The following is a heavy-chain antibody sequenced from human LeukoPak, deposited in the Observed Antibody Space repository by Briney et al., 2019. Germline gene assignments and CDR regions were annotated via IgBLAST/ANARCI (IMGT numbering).Heavy chain of an antibody. V-gene: IGHV4-61*02. CDR1: GGSISSGTYY. J-gene: IGHJ4*02. CDR2: IYNSGST. CDR3: ATVGAVAGKYYFDY. D-gene: IGHD6-19*01. Sequence: SQTLSLTCTVSGGSISSGTYYWSWIRQPAEKGLEWIGRIYNSGSTNYNPSLKSRVTISADTSKNQFSLKLSSVTAADTAVYYCATVGAVAGKYYFDYWGQGTLVTASS.